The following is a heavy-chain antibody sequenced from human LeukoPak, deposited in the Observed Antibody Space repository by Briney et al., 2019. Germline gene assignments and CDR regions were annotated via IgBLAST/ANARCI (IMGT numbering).Heavy chain of an antibody. V-gene: IGHV4-34*01. CDR2: INHSGST. J-gene: IGHJ6*01. CDR1: GGSFSNYY. D-gene: IGHD2-15*01. Sequence: SETLSLTCAVSGGSFSNYYWSWIRQAPGKGLEWMGEINHSGSTNYNPSLKSRVTTSVDTSKNQFSLNLRSVTAADTAVYYCARGLRGGGSYAMDVWGQGTTVTVYS. CDR3: ARGLRGGGSYAMDV.